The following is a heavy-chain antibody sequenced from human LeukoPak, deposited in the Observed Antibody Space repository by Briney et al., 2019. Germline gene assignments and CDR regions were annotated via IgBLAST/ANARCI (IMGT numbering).Heavy chain of an antibody. CDR2: ISGSGGST. V-gene: IGHV3-23*01. CDR3: AKDPLWFGELLYYFDY. CDR1: GFTFGSYA. Sequence: GGSLRLSCAASGFTFGSYAMSWVRQAPGKGLEWVSAISGSGGSTYYADSVKGRFTISRDNSKNTLYLQMNSLRAEDTAVYYCAKDPLWFGELLYYFDYWGQGTLVTVSS. J-gene: IGHJ4*02. D-gene: IGHD3-10*01.